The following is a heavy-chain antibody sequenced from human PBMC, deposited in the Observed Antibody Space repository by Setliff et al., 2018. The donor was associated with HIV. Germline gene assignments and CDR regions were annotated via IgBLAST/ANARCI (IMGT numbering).Heavy chain of an antibody. V-gene: IGHV4-38-2*01. CDR1: GYSISSGYY. D-gene: IGHD3-3*01. Sequence: ASETLSLTCAVSGYSISSGYYWGWIRQPPGRGLEWIGNIYHSGGTHYNPSLRSRVTISVDMSKNQFSLRLTSVTAADTAMYYCARHDFWSGYHNWFDPWGQGTLVTVSS. CDR3: ARHDFWSGYHNWFDP. J-gene: IGHJ5*02. CDR2: IYHSGGT.